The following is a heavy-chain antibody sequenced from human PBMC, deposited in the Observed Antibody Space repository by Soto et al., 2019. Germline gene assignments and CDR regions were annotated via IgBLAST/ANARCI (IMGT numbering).Heavy chain of an antibody. Sequence: GASVKVSCKASGGTFSSYTISWVRQAPGQGLEWMGRIIPILGIANYAQKFQGRVTIAADKSTSTAYMELSSLRSEDTAVYYCARENVRSKSSSWQLPNYYYYGMDVWGQGTTVTVSS. J-gene: IGHJ6*02. CDR1: GGTFSSYT. D-gene: IGHD6-13*01. V-gene: IGHV1-69*04. CDR2: IIPILGIA. CDR3: ARENVRSKSSSWQLPNYYYYGMDV.